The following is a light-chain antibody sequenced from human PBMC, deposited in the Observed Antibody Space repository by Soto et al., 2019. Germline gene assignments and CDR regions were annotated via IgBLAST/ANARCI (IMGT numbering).Light chain of an antibody. Sequence: DIVMTQSPLSLPVTPGEPASISCRSSQSLLHGNGYNYLDWYLQKPGQSPQLLIYLGSNRASGVHDGFSGSGSGTDFTLKISRLEAEDVGVYYCMQTLQTAYTFGQGTKLEIK. CDR3: MQTLQTAYT. CDR2: LGS. J-gene: IGKJ2*01. V-gene: IGKV2-28*01. CDR1: QSLLHGNGYNY.